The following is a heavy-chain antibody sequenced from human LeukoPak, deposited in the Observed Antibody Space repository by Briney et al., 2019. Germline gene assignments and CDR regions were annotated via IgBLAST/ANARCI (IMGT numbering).Heavy chain of an antibody. CDR1: GYTFSSYD. CDR2: ISVYNGNT. Sequence: VASVKVSCKASGYTFSSYDISWVRQAPGQGLEWVGWISVYNGNTNYAQKVQGRVTMTTDTSTSTAYMELRSLRSDDTAVYYCARVSVDTAMVTEAFDIWGQGTMVTVSS. D-gene: IGHD5-18*01. CDR3: ARVSVDTAMVTEAFDI. V-gene: IGHV1-18*01. J-gene: IGHJ3*02.